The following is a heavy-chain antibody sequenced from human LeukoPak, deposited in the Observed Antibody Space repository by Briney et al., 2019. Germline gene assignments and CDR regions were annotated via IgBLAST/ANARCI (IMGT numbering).Heavy chain of an antibody. D-gene: IGHD2-2*03. V-gene: IGHV3-23*01. CDR2: ISGSGGST. J-gene: IGHJ3*02. CDR1: GFTFSRYA. Sequence: GGSLRLSCAASGFTFSRYAMSWVRQAPGKGLEWVSVISGSGGSTYYADSVKGRFTISRDNSKNTLYLQMNSLRAEDTAVYYCAKDYLDIVVGPAALDAFDILGQGTMVTGSS. CDR3: AKDYLDIVVGPAALDAFDI.